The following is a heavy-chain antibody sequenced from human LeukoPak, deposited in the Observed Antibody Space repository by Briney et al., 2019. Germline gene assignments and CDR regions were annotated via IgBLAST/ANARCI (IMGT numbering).Heavy chain of an antibody. CDR1: GFTFSSYS. V-gene: IGHV3-21*01. J-gene: IGHJ3*02. D-gene: IGHD6-13*01. CDR2: ISSSSSYI. CDR3: ARDLGSSWYLGAFDI. Sequence: PGGSLRLSCAASGFTFSSYSMNWVRQAPGKGLEWVSSISSSSSYIYYADSVKGRFTISRDNAKNSLYLQMNSLRAEDTAVYYCARDLGSSWYLGAFDIWGQGTMVTVSS.